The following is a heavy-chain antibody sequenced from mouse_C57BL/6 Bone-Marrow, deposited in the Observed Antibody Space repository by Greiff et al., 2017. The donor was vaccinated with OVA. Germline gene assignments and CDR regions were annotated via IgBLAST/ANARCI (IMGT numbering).Heavy chain of an antibody. V-gene: IGHV1-47*01. J-gene: IGHJ1*03. CDR3: ARGDYYGSLYWYFDV. CDR1: GYTFTTYP. CDR2: FHPYNDDT. Sequence: VKLPESGAELVKPGASVKMSCKASGYTFTTYPIEWMKQNHGKSLEWIGNFHPYNDDTKYNEKFKGKATLTVEKSSSTVYLELSRLTSDDSAVYYCARGDYYGSLYWYFDVWGTGTTVTVSS. D-gene: IGHD1-1*01.